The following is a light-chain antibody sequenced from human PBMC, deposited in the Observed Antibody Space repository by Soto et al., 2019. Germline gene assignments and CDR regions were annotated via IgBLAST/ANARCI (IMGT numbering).Light chain of an antibody. V-gene: IGLV2-23*01. CDR1: SSDVGNYNL. CDR2: EGS. J-gene: IGLJ7*01. CDR3: CSYAGSSTAV. Sequence: QSVLTQPASVSGSPGQSITISCTGTSSDVGNYNLVSWYQQHPGKAPKLMIYEGSKRPSGVSNRFSGSKSGNTASLTISGLQAEDGADYYCCSYAGSSTAVFGGGTQLTVL.